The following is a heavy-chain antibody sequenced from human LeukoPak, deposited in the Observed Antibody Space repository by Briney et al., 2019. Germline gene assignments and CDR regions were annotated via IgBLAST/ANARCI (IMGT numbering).Heavy chain of an antibody. CDR3: ARVSSWDPYFDY. J-gene: IGHJ4*02. CDR1: GFTFSSYE. CDR2: ISSSGSTI. D-gene: IGHD6-13*01. V-gene: IGHV3-48*03. Sequence: PGGSLRLSCAASGFTFSSYEMNWVRQAPGKGLGWVSYISSSGSTIYYADSVKGRFTTSRDNAKNSLYLQMNSLRAEDTAVYYCARVSSWDPYFDYWGQGTLVTVSS.